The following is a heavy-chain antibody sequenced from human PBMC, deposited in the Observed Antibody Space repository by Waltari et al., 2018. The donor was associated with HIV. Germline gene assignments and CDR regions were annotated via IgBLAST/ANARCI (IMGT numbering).Heavy chain of an antibody. J-gene: IGHJ6*02. Sequence: QVRLQQWGAGLLKPSETLSLTCAVYGGSFNGSYWSWIRHPPGKGLECMGEINHSGSIKYNPALKSRVIISVDRYKNQFSLKLTSVTAADTALYYCARGSWGSGMDVWGRGTTVIVSS. CDR3: ARGSWGSGMDV. CDR1: GGSFNGSY. D-gene: IGHD7-27*01. CDR2: INHSGSI. V-gene: IGHV4-34*02.